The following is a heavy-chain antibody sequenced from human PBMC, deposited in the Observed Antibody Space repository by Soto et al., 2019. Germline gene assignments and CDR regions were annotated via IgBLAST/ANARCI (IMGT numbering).Heavy chain of an antibody. J-gene: IGHJ4*02. Sequence: PGGSLRLSCAASGFTFSDYYMSWIRQAPGKGLEWVSYISSSSSYTNYADSVKGRFTISRDNAKNSLYLQMNSLRAEDTAVYYCARHITMVRGVHLYYFDYWGQGTRVTVSS. CDR3: ARHITMVRGVHLYYFDY. CDR2: ISSSSSYT. D-gene: IGHD3-10*01. V-gene: IGHV3-11*06. CDR1: GFTFSDYY.